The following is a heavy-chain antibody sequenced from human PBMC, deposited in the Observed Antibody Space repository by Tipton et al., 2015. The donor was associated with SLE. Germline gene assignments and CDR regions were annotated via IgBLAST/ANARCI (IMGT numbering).Heavy chain of an antibody. V-gene: IGHV4-61*02. J-gene: IGHJ3*02. Sequence: TLSLTCTVSGGSISSGSYYWSWIRQPAGKGLEWIGRIYTSGSTNYNPSLKSRVTISVDTSKNQFSLKLSSVTAADTAVYYCALRGHDAFDIWGQGTMVTVSS. CDR2: IYTSGST. CDR3: ALRGHDAFDI. D-gene: IGHD3-16*01. CDR1: GGSISSGSYY.